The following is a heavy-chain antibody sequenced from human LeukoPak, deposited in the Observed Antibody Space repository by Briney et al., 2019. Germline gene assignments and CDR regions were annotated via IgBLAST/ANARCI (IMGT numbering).Heavy chain of an antibody. V-gene: IGHV1-2*02. CDR3: ARRPAVTGTLAY. CDR2: IHPNSGAT. CDR1: GYTFTYYY. J-gene: IGHJ4*02. D-gene: IGHD6-19*01. Sequence: ASVTVSFTSSGYTFTYYYMHWVRQAPGQGLEWMGWIHPNSGATNYAQKFQGRVTMTRDTSINTAYMELSGLRSDDTAMYYCARRPAVTGTLAYWGQGTLVTVSS.